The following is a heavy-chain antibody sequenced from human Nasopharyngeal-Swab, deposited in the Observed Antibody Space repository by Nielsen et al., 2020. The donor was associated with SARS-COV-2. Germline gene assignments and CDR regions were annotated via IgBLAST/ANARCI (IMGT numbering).Heavy chain of an antibody. Sequence: ASVKVSCKASGYTFTTYGISWVRQAPGQGLEWMGWISAYNGNTNYAQKLQGRVTMTTDTSTSTAYMELRSLRSDDTAVYYCASSDYGGKNDYWGQGTLVTVSS. CDR1: GYTFTTYG. J-gene: IGHJ4*02. CDR2: ISAYNGNT. D-gene: IGHD4-23*01. CDR3: ASSDYGGKNDY. V-gene: IGHV1-18*01.